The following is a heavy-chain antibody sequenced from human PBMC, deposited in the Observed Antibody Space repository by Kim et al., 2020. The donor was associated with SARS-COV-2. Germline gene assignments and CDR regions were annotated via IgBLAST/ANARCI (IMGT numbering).Heavy chain of an antibody. D-gene: IGHD6-19*01. Sequence: GGCLRLSCAASGFSFSNYLMSWVRQAPGKGLEWVSTITRAGGTTYYPDSVRGRFTISRDNSKNTVYLQMNSLRAEDTAIYYCAKDGYSSGWYAAEYWGQGTRVTVSS. J-gene: IGHJ4*02. V-gene: IGHV3-23*01. CDR3: AKDGYSSGWYAAEY. CDR1: GFSFSNYL. CDR2: ITRAGGTT.